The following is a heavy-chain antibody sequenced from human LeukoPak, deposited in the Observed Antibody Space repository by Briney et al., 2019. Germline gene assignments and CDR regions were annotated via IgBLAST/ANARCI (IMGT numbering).Heavy chain of an antibody. Sequence: SETLSLTCAVYGGSFSGYYWSWIRQPPGKGLEWIGEINHSGSTNYTPSLKSRVAISLDKSNNQFSLRLTSMTAADTAIYFCAREEMPGKFDYWGQGTLVTVSS. CDR3: AREEMPGKFDY. J-gene: IGHJ4*02. CDR2: INHSGST. D-gene: IGHD1-26*01. V-gene: IGHV4-34*01. CDR1: GGSFSGYY.